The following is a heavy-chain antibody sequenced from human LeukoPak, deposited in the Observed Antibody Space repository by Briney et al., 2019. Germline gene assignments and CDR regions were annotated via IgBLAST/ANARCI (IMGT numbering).Heavy chain of an antibody. Sequence: PSETLSLTCAVYGGSFSGYYWSWIRQPPGKGLEWIGEINHSGSTNYNPSLKSRVTTSVDTSKNQFSLKLSSVTAADTAVYYCARVVVPAATWFDPWGQGTLVTVSS. CDR1: GGSFSGYY. V-gene: IGHV4-34*01. D-gene: IGHD2-2*01. CDR2: INHSGST. CDR3: ARVVVPAATWFDP. J-gene: IGHJ5*02.